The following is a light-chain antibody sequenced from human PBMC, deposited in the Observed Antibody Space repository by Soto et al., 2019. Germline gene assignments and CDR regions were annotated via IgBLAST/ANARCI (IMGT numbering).Light chain of an antibody. CDR1: SSDVGGYNY. Sequence: QSALTQPPSASGSLGQSVTISCTGTSSDVGGYNYVSWHQQHPGKAPKVMIYEVTKRPPGVPDRFSGSKSGNTASLTDSGLQAEDEADYYCISFAGGGNPVLLGGGTKLTVL. CDR3: ISFAGGGNPVL. J-gene: IGLJ2*01. CDR2: EVT. V-gene: IGLV2-8*01.